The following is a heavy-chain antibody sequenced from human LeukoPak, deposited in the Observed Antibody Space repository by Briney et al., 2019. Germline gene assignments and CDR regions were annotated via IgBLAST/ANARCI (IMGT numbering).Heavy chain of an antibody. V-gene: IGHV4-34*01. J-gene: IGHJ4*02. CDR2: INHSGST. CDR1: GGSFSGYY. Sequence: SETLSLTCAVYGGSFSGYYWSWIRQPPGKGLEWIGEINHSGSTYYNPSLKSRVTISVDRSKNQFSLKLSSVTAADTAVYYCAGGPKIAAAGTGYWGQGTLVTVSS. CDR3: AGGPKIAAAGTGY. D-gene: IGHD6-13*01.